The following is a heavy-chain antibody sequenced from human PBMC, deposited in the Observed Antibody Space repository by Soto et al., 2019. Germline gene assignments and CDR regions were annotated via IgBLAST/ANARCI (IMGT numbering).Heavy chain of an antibody. V-gene: IGHV3-30*03. CDR1: GFTFSNYG. CDR2: ITYDGRNK. D-gene: IGHD5-18*01. J-gene: IGHJ4*02. Sequence: GGSLRLSCAASGFTFSNYGMHWVRQAPGKGLEWVAVITYDGRNKYYADSLKGRFTISRDNSENTLSLQMNSLTPEDTAVYYCARDQGDPTVVQRQICWGQGTLVTVSS. CDR3: ARDQGDPTVVQRQIC.